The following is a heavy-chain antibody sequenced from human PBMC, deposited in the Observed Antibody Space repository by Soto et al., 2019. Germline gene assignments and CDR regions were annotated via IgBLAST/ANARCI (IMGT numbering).Heavy chain of an antibody. D-gene: IGHD5-18*01. J-gene: IGHJ2*01. CDR2: FDPEDGET. CDR1: GYTLTELS. V-gene: IGHV1-24*01. Sequence: ASVKVSCKVSGYTLTELSMHWVRQAPGKGLEWMRGFDPEDGETIYAQKFQGRVTMTEDTSTDTAYMELSSLRSEDTAVYYCATVNSVQLWSRGWYFDLWGRGTLVTVSS. CDR3: ATVNSVQLWSRGWYFDL.